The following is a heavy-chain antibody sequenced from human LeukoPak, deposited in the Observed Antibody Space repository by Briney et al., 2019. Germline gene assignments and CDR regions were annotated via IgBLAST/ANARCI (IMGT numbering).Heavy chain of an antibody. J-gene: IGHJ3*01. CDR2: IYNSGGA. Sequence: SETLSLTCTVSGGSISSYYWNWIRQPPGKGLEWIGYIYNSGGANYNPSLKSRVTISVDTSKNQFSLRLSSVTAADTAVYYCARDPESNAFDVWGQGTTVTVSS. D-gene: IGHD5/OR15-5a*01. V-gene: IGHV4-59*01. CDR3: ARDPESNAFDV. CDR1: GGSISSYY.